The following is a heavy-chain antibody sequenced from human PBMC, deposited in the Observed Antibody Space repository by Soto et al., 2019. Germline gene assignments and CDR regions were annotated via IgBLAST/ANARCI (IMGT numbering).Heavy chain of an antibody. CDR2: IWYDGSNK. V-gene: IGHV3-33*01. Sequence: AGGSLRLSCAASGFTFSSYGMHWVRQAPGKGLEWVAVIWYDGSNKYYADSVKGRFTISRDNSKNTLYLQMNSLRAEDTAVYYCARDPPPPHVGFDYWGQGTLVTVSS. CDR3: ARDPPPPHVGFDY. CDR1: GFTFSSYG. J-gene: IGHJ4*02.